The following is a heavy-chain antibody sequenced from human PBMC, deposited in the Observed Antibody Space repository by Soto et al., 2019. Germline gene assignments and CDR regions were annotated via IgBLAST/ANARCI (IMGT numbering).Heavy chain of an antibody. CDR3: AKTTRLGWFGELSPNY. J-gene: IGHJ4*02. Sequence: GGSLRLSCAASGFTFSSYAMSWVRQAPGKGLEWVSAISGSGGSTYYADSVKGRFTISRDNSKNTLYLQMNSLRAEDTAVYYCAKTTRLGWFGELSPNYWGQGTLVTVSS. CDR2: ISGSGGST. D-gene: IGHD3-10*01. CDR1: GFTFSSYA. V-gene: IGHV3-23*01.